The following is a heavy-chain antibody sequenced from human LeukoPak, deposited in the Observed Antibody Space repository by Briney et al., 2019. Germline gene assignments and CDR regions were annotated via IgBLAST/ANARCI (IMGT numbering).Heavy chain of an antibody. CDR3: AREGMAGRGLFDS. V-gene: IGHV3-20*04. Sequence: GGSLRLSCAASRFTFDDYAMSWVRQSPGRGLEWVSRVEWSGGDTKYTDSVKGRFIISRDNAKNSLYLQMNSLRVEDTAFYYCAREGMAGRGLFDSWGQGGLVTVSS. D-gene: IGHD3/OR15-3a*01. CDR2: VEWSGGDT. CDR1: RFTFDDYA. J-gene: IGHJ4*02.